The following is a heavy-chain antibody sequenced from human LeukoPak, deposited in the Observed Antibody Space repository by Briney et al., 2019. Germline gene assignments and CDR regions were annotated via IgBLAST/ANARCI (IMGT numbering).Heavy chain of an antibody. CDR3: AKDLSVWGYYFEY. J-gene: IGHJ4*02. CDR1: GFTFSSYV. CDR2: ISGSGVTT. Sequence: GGSLRLSCAASGFTFSSYVLSWVRQTPGKGLEWVSAISGSGVTTYYADSVKGLFTISRDKSKNTLYLQMNSLRAEDTAVYYCAKDLSVWGYYFEYWGEGTLVAVSS. D-gene: IGHD3-16*01. V-gene: IGHV3-23*01.